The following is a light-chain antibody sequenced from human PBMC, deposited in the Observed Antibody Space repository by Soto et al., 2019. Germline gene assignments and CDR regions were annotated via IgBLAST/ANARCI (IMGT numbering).Light chain of an antibody. Sequence: QSVLTQPPSASGTPGQRVTISCSGSSSNIGSNVVNWYQQVPGTAPKLLIYSNTERPSWVPDRLSGSKSGTSASLAISWLQSEDEADYYCAAWDDSLNGPVFGGGTKLTVL. J-gene: IGLJ2*01. CDR3: AAWDDSLNGPV. V-gene: IGLV1-44*01. CDR1: SSNIGSNV. CDR2: SNT.